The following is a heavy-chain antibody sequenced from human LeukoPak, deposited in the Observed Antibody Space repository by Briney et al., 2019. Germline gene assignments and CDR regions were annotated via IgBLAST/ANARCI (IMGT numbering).Heavy chain of an antibody. CDR2: ISGSGGGT. CDR3: AKLIAVAGTGYY. V-gene: IGHV3-23*01. J-gene: IGHJ4*02. CDR1: GFTFSSYD. D-gene: IGHD6-19*01. Sequence: GGSLRLSCAASGFTFSSYDMSWDRQAPGKGLEWVSAISGSGGGTYYADSVKGRFTISRDNSKNTLYLQMNSLRAEDTAVYYCAKLIAVAGTGYYWGQGTLVTVSS.